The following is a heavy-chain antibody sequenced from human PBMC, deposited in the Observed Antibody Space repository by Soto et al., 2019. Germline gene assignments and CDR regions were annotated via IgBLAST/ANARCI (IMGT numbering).Heavy chain of an antibody. D-gene: IGHD3-3*01. Sequence: QVQLQESGPGLVKPSQTLSLTCTVSGGSISSGGYYWSWIRQHPGKGLEWIGCIYYSGSTYYNPSLKRRVTISVDTSKNQFSLKLSSVTAADTAVYYCARSTRANDFWSGYYKGWFDPWGQGTLVTVSS. CDR3: ARSTRANDFWSGYYKGWFDP. J-gene: IGHJ5*02. CDR1: GGSISSGGYY. CDR2: IYYSGST. V-gene: IGHV4-31*03.